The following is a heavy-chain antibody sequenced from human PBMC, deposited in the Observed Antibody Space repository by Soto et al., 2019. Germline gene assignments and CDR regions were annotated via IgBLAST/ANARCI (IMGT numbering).Heavy chain of an antibody. J-gene: IGHJ6*02. D-gene: IGHD2-15*01. CDR1: GFSLSTNGVG. V-gene: IGHV2-5*02. Sequence: QITLKESGPTLVKPTQTLTLTCSFSGFSLSTNGVGVGWVRQAPGKALEWLALIYWDDDERYSPSLENRLTITKDNSKNQVVLTMTNMDPVDTAKYYCAHDSVGSYGMDVWGQGTTVTVSS. CDR3: AHDSVGSYGMDV. CDR2: IYWDDDE.